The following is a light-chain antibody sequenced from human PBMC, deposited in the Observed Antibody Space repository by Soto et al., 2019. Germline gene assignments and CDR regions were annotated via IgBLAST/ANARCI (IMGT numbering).Light chain of an antibody. CDR1: SSDVGGYNY. CDR3: CSYAGSLVV. Sequence: QSALTQPRSVSGSPGQSVTISCTGTSSDVGGYNYVSWYQQHPGKAPKLMIYDVSKRPSGVPDRFSGSKSGNTASLTISGLQAEDEADYYCCSYAGSLVVFGGWTQLTVL. CDR2: DVS. J-gene: IGLJ2*01. V-gene: IGLV2-11*01.